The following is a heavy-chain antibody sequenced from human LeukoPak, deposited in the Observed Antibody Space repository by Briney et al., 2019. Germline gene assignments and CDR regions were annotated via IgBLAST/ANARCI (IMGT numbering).Heavy chain of an antibody. CDR1: GGSFSGYY. CDR2: INHSGST. Sequence: SETLSLTCAVYGGSFSGYYWSWIRQPPGKGLEWIGEINHSGSTNHNPSLKSRVTISVDTSKNQFSLKLSSVTAADTAVYYCARGGYSYGYSGIRFDYWGQGTLVTVSS. D-gene: IGHD5-18*01. CDR3: ARGGYSYGYSGIRFDY. V-gene: IGHV4-34*01. J-gene: IGHJ4*02.